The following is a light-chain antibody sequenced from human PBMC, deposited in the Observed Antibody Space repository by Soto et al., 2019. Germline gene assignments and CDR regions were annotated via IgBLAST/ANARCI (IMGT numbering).Light chain of an antibody. CDR2: GAS. Sequence: EIVLTQSPGTLSLSPGERATLSCRASQIVSSSYLTWYQQNPGQAPRLFIYGASSRATGIPDRFSGIGSGTDFTLTISRLEPEDFAVYYWQQYGSSAFTFGGGTKVEIK. CDR1: QIVSSSY. V-gene: IGKV3-20*01. CDR3: QQYGSSAFT. J-gene: IGKJ4*01.